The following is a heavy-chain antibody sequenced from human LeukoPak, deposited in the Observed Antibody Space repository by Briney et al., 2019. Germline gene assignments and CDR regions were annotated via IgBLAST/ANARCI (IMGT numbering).Heavy chain of an antibody. D-gene: IGHD4-17*01. CDR2: IYYSGDT. CDR3: AIDYGDYPDY. CDR1: GAFIDTTSYY. J-gene: IGHJ4*02. Sequence: PSETLSLTWAVSGAFIDTTSYYCGWIRQPPGKGLEWIGSIYYSGDTHYNPSLKSRVTISADTSKNQFSLKLSSVTAADTAVYYCAIDYGDYPDYWGQGTLVSVSS. V-gene: IGHV4-39*01.